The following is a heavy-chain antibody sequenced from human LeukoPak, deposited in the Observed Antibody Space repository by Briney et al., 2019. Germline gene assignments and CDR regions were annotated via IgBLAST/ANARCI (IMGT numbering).Heavy chain of an antibody. V-gene: IGHV3-23*01. CDR2: ISGSGGST. CDR3: AKAPVLRFLEWFPHRNGYWYFDY. Sequence: PGGSLRLSCAASGFTFSSYGMSWVRQAPGKGLEWVSAISGSGGSTYYADSVKGRFTISRDNSKNTLYLQMNSLRAEDTAVYYCAKAPVLRFLEWFPHRNGYWYFDYWGQGTLVTVSS. CDR1: GFTFSSYG. J-gene: IGHJ4*02. D-gene: IGHD3-3*01.